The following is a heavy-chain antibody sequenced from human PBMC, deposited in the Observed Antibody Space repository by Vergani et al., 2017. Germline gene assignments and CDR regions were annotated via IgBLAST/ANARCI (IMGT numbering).Heavy chain of an antibody. D-gene: IGHD4-23*01. V-gene: IGHV1-2*02. Sequence: QVQLVQSGAEVKKPGASVKVSCKASGYTFTGYYMHWVRQAPGQGLEWMGWINPNSGGTNYAQKLQGRVTMTTDTSTSTAYMELRSLRSDDTAVYYCARFDYGGNSGIDYWGQGTLVTVSS. CDR3: ARFDYGGNSGIDY. J-gene: IGHJ4*02. CDR2: INPNSGGT. CDR1: GYTFTGYY.